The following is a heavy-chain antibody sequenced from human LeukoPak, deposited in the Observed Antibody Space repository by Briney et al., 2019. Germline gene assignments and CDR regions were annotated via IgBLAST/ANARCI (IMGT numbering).Heavy chain of an antibody. J-gene: IGHJ4*02. D-gene: IGHD2-21*01. CDR3: ARDRDLRWFYY. V-gene: IGHV4-38-2*02. CDR1: GYSMSSTFS. Sequence: PSETLSLTCTVSGYSMSSTFSWGWIRQPPGKGLEWIGSIYNSGSTYYNSSLKSRVTMSVDTSKNQFSLKLNSVTAADTAVYYCARDRDLRWFYYWGQGTLVTVSS. CDR2: IYNSGST.